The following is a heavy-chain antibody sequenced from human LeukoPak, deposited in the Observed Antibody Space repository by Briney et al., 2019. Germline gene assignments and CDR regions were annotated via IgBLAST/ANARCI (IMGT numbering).Heavy chain of an antibody. D-gene: IGHD3-22*01. CDR2: ISGSGGST. J-gene: IGHJ4*02. Sequence: GGSLRLSCAASRFTFSSYAMSWVRHAPGKGLEWVSAISGSGGSTYYADSVKGRFTVSRDNSNNTVYLQMNSLRAEDTAVYFCAREGIDYYDKSGYVYWGQGTLVTVSS. V-gene: IGHV3-23*01. CDR1: RFTFSSYA. CDR3: AREGIDYYDKSGYVY.